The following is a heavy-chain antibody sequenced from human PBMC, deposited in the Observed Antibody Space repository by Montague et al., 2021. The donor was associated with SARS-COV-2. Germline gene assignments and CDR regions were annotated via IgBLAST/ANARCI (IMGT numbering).Heavy chain of an antibody. J-gene: IGHJ4*02. D-gene: IGHD5-12*01. CDR2: IYYCGST. CDR1: GGSISSYY. Sequence: SETLSLTCTVSGGSISSYYWSWIRQPQAKGLDRNGNIYYCGSTNYYPTLRRRVTISVATSKNQMNLKLSSMTAADTAVYYCAGGGGYSGYDHDYWGQGTLVTVSS. V-gene: IGHV4-59*01. CDR3: AGGGGYSGYDHDY.